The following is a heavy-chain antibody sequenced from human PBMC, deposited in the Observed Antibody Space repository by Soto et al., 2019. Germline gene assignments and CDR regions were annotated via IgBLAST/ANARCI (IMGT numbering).Heavy chain of an antibody. CDR1: GGSFSPNY. D-gene: IGHD2-21*02. Sequence: SETLSLTCTVSGGSFSPNYWAWIRQPPGKGLEWIGYIYNGGTTVYNPSFKSRVTISLDTSKSQFSLKLSSVTAADTAVYYCARDLWGYCGTDCYPLDVWGQGTTVTVSS. CDR3: ARDLWGYCGTDCYPLDV. V-gene: IGHV4-59*01. J-gene: IGHJ6*02. CDR2: IYNGGTT.